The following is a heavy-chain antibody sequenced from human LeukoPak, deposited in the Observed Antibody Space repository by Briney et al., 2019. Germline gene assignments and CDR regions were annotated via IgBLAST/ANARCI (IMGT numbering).Heavy chain of an antibody. CDR1: GGSISNYC. CDR2: ICNSGST. V-gene: IGHV4-4*07. J-gene: IGHJ4*02. D-gene: IGHD6-19*01. Sequence: SETLSLTCTVSGGSISNYCWSCIRQPTGKGLEWIGRICNSGSTNYNPSLKSRVTMSVDTSKNQFSLKLTSVTAADTAVYYCAEGGQWLRVWGQGTLVTVSS. CDR3: AEGGQWLRV.